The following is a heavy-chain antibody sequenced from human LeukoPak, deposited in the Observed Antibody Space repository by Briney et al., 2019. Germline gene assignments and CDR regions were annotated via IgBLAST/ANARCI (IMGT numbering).Heavy chain of an antibody. CDR1: DYSIGNGYY. CDR3: ARANILTGYFLDY. J-gene: IGHJ4*02. CDR2: IYHSGNT. Sequence: SETLSLTCSVSDYSIGNGYYWGWIRQPPRKGLEWIGNIYHSGNTYYNPSLESRVTISRDLSENQFSLKLSSVTAADTAVYYCARANILTGYFLDYWGQGTLVTVSS. D-gene: IGHD3-9*01. V-gene: IGHV4-38-2*02.